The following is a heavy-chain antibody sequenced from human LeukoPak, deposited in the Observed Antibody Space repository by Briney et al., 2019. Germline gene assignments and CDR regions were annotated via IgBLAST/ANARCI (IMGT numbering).Heavy chain of an antibody. Sequence: GAPMILCCASGLHLSCYYMRWFRQASGEGVEGVSYISSSGSTIYYADSVKGRFTISRDNSNNTVYLQMNNLKSEDTAVFYCARGQGYESYYYMDVWGKGTTVSVSS. CDR3: ARGQGYESYYYMDV. CDR1: GLHLSCYY. CDR2: ISSSGSTI. J-gene: IGHJ6*03. D-gene: IGHD2-2*01. V-gene: IGHV3-11*04.